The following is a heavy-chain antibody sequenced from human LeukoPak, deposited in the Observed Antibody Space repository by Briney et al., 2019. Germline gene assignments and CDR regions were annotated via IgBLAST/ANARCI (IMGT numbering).Heavy chain of an antibody. Sequence: ASVKVSCKASGYTFTGYYMHWVRQAPGQGLEWMGWINPNHGGTNYAQKFQGRVTMTRDTSISTAYMELSRLRSDDTAVYYCARDKGVTMVRGVPATNYYYMDVWGKGTTVTVSS. J-gene: IGHJ6*03. CDR3: ARDKGVTMVRGVPATNYYYMDV. V-gene: IGHV1-2*02. CDR1: GYTFTGYY. CDR2: INPNHGGT. D-gene: IGHD3-10*01.